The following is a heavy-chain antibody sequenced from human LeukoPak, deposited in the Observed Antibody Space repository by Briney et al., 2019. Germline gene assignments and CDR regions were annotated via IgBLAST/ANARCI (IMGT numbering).Heavy chain of an antibody. J-gene: IGHJ4*02. CDR2: ISSSSSYI. CDR1: GFTFSSYS. V-gene: IGHV3-21*01. Sequence: GGSLRLSCAASGFTFSSYSMNWVRQAPGKGLEWVSSISSSSSYIYYADSVKGRFTISRDNAKNSLYLQMNSLRAEDAAVYYCASASGVYDYVWGSYRYLDYWGQGTLVTVSS. CDR3: ASASGVYDYVWGSYRYLDY. D-gene: IGHD3-16*02.